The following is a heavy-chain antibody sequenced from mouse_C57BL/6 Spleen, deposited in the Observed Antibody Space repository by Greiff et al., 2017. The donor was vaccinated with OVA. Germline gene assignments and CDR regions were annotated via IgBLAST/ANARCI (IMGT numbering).Heavy chain of an antibody. CDR2: ISYSGST. CDR1: GYSITSGYD. Sequence: EVKLQESGPGMVKPSQSLSLTCTVTGYSITSGYDWHWIRHFPGNKLEWMGYISYSGSTNYNPSLKSRISITHDTSKNHFFLKLNSVTTEDTATYYCARGGTTVVAADYFDYWGQGTTLTVSS. D-gene: IGHD1-1*01. V-gene: IGHV3-1*01. J-gene: IGHJ2*01. CDR3: ARGGTTVVAADYFDY.